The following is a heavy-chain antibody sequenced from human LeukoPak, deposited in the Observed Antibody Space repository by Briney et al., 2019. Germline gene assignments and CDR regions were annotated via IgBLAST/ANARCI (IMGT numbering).Heavy chain of an antibody. D-gene: IGHD3-3*01. J-gene: IGHJ5*02. Sequence: PSETLSLTCTVSGGSISSYYWSWIRQPPGKGLEWIRYIYYSGSTYYNPSLKSRVTISVDTSKNQFSLKVRPVTAADTAVYYCAKHLRRRFFSRTLGFDPWGQGTLVTVSS. CDR1: GGSISSYY. CDR2: IYYSGST. CDR3: AKHLRRRFFSRTLGFDP. V-gene: IGHV4-59*08.